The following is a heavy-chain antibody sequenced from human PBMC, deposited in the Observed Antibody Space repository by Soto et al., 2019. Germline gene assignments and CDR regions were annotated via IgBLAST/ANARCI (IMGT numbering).Heavy chain of an antibody. CDR2: IYYSGST. J-gene: IGHJ6*02. CDR1: GGSISSGGYY. Sequence: SETLSFTCTVSGGSISSGGYYWSWIRQHPGKGLEWIGYIYYSGSTYYNPSLKSRVTISVDTSKNQFSLKLSSVTAADTAVYYCARAYGSGYMDVWGQGTTVTVSS. V-gene: IGHV4-31*03. D-gene: IGHD3-10*01. CDR3: ARAYGSGYMDV.